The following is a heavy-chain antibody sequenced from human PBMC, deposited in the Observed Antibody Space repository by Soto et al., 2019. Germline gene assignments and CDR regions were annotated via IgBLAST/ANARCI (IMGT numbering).Heavy chain of an antibody. CDR1: GFHFXTYG. D-gene: IGHD6-19*01. V-gene: IGHV3-33*01. CDR3: ARAEYSGAWYGMGV. Sequence: QVQLMESGGGVVQPERXLTLSCAASGFHFXTYGMHWXRQAXGKGLEWLAVIWNHGGKTYYADSVKGRFTVSRDNSKNMLYLQMNSLRAEDTAVYYCARAEYSGAWYGMGVWGRGTTVTVSS. J-gene: IGHJ6*02. CDR2: IWNHGGKT.